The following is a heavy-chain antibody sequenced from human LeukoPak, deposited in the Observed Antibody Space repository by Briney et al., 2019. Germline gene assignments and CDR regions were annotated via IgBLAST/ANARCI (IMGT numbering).Heavy chain of an antibody. J-gene: IGHJ4*02. D-gene: IGHD5-12*01. V-gene: IGHV4-4*07. CDR1: GGSISSYY. CDR3: TREGDSGYDYIDY. Sequence: SETLSLTCTVSGGSISSYYWSWIRQPAGKGLEWIGHIYSSGSTNYNPSFKSRVTMSVDTSKNLFSLKLNSVTAADTAVYYCTREGDSGYDYIDYWGQGTLVTVSS. CDR2: IYSSGST.